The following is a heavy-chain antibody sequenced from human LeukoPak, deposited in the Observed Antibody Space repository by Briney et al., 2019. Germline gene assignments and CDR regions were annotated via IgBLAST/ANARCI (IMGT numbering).Heavy chain of an antibody. J-gene: IGHJ4*02. CDR1: GGTFSSYA. D-gene: IGHD3-10*01. CDR3: ARDKDYYGSGGRYYFDY. V-gene: IGHV1-69*13. Sequence: GASVKVSCEASGGTFSSYAISWVRQAPGQGLEWMGGIIPIFGTANYAQKFQGRVTITADESTSTAYMELSSLRSEDTAVYYCARDKDYYGSGGRYYFDYWGQGTLVTVSS. CDR2: IIPIFGTA.